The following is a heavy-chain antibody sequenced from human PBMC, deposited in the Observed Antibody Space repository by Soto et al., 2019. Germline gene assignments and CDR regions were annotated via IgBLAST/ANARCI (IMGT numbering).Heavy chain of an antibody. D-gene: IGHD6-19*01. CDR3: ARSSGIAVAGTDPANYYGMDV. Sequence: ASVKVSCKASGYTFTSYGISWVRQAPGQGLEWMGWISAYNGNTNYAQKLQGRVTMTTDTSTSTAYMELRSLRSDDTAVYYCARSSGIAVAGTDPANYYGMDVWGQGTTVTVSS. J-gene: IGHJ6*02. V-gene: IGHV1-18*01. CDR2: ISAYNGNT. CDR1: GYTFTSYG.